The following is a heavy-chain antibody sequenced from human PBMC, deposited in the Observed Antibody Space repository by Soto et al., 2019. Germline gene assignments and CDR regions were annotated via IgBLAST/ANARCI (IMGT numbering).Heavy chain of an antibody. Sequence: QVQLVESGGGVVQPGRSLRLSCAASGFTFSSYGMHWVRQAPGKGLEWVAVIWYDGSNKYYADSVKGRFTISRDNSKNTLYLQMNSLRAEDTAVYYCARDTLPGHFDYWGQGTLVTVSS. J-gene: IGHJ4*02. CDR2: IWYDGSNK. CDR3: ARDTLPGHFDY. CDR1: GFTFSSYG. V-gene: IGHV3-33*01.